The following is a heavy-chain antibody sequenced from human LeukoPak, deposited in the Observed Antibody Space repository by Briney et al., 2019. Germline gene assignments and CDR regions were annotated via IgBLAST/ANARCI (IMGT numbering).Heavy chain of an antibody. Sequence: SETLSLTCAVYGGSFSGYYWSWIRQPPGKGLEWIGEINHSGSTNYNPSLKSRVTISVDTSKNQFSLKLTSVTAADTAVYYCARGELSSSELGCWGQGTLVTVSS. CDR3: ARGELSSSELGC. V-gene: IGHV4-34*01. CDR2: INHSGST. J-gene: IGHJ4*02. D-gene: IGHD1-7*01. CDR1: GGSFSGYY.